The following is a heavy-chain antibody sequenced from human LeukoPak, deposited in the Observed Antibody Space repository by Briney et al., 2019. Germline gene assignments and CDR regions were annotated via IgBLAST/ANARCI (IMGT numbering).Heavy chain of an antibody. J-gene: IGHJ6*02. V-gene: IGHV3-23*01. Sequence: GGSLRLSCAASGFTFSSYAMSWVRQAPGKGLEWVSAISGSGGSTYYADPVKGRFTISRDNSKNTLYLQMNSLRAEDTAVYYCAKARSTVTTLKYYYGMDVWGQGTTVTVSS. CDR3: AKARSTVTTLKYYYGMDV. CDR1: GFTFSSYA. D-gene: IGHD4-17*01. CDR2: ISGSGGST.